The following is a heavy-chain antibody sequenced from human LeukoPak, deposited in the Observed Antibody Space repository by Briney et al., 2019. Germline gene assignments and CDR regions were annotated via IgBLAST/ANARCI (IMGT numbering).Heavy chain of an antibody. CDR3: AELGITMIGGV. D-gene: IGHD3-10*02. CDR2: ISSSGSTI. Sequence: GGSLRLSCAASGFTFSSNAMNWVRQAPGKGLEWVSYISSSGSTIYYADSVKGRFTISRDNAKNSLYLQMNSLRAEDTAVYYCAELGITMIGGVWGKGTTVTISS. J-gene: IGHJ6*04. CDR1: GFTFSSNA. V-gene: IGHV3-48*03.